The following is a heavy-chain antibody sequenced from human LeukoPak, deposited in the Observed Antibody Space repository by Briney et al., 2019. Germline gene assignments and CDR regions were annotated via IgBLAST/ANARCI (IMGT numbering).Heavy chain of an antibody. CDR3: ARDNRYSSSWYGSDWFDP. CDR1: GFTFSSYS. D-gene: IGHD6-13*01. CDR2: ISSSSSTI. Sequence: GGSLRLSCAASGFTFSSYSMNWVRQAPGKGLEWVSYISSSSSTIYYADSVKGRFTISRDNAKNSLYLQMNSLRAEDTAVYYCARDNRYSSSWYGSDWFDPWGRGTLVTVSS. V-gene: IGHV3-48*04. J-gene: IGHJ5*02.